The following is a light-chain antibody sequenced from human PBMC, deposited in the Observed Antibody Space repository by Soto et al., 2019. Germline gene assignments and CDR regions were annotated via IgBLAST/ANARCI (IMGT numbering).Light chain of an antibody. CDR3: QQYSPYTPRT. Sequence: DMHMTQSPSTLSAWVVGIVRITFLASQSISIWLAWYQQKPGKAPKILIYKASSLESGVPSRFSGSGSGTEFTLTISSLQPDHFATYYCQQYSPYTPRTFGQGTKVDIK. CDR2: KAS. CDR1: QSISIW. J-gene: IGKJ1*01. V-gene: IGKV1-5*03.